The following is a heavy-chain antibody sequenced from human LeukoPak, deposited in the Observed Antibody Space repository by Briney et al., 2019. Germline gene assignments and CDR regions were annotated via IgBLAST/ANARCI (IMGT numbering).Heavy chain of an antibody. CDR1: GVSISSFH. CDR2: VHGGGGT. V-gene: IGHV4-59*01. J-gene: IGHJ4*02. Sequence: SETLSLTCTVSGVSISSFHWNWLRQSPGRGREWIGYVHGGGGTNYNPSLSFPVTMSIDTSKNKFSLNLKSVTAEDTAVYYCARSVGSNWSYFFDYWGQGTLVTVSS. D-gene: IGHD6-13*01. CDR3: ARSVGSNWSYFFDY.